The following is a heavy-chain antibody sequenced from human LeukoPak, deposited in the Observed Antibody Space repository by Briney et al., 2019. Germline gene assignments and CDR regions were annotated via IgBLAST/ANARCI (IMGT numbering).Heavy chain of an antibody. CDR2: ISSSGSYI. D-gene: IGHD3-3*01. J-gene: IGHJ4*02. Sequence: GGSLRLSCAASGFTFSTYSMNWVRQAPGKGLEWVSSISSSGSYIYYADSVKGRFTISRDNAKNSLYLQMNSLGAEDTAVYYCARVRFLEWLPLDYWGQGTLVTVSS. CDR1: GFTFSTYS. CDR3: ARVRFLEWLPLDY. V-gene: IGHV3-21*01.